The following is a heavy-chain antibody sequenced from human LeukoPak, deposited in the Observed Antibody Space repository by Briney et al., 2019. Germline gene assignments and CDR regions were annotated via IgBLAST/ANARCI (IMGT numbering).Heavy chain of an antibody. J-gene: IGHJ4*02. Sequence: ASVKVSCKTSGYTFTYYVISWVRQAPGQGLEWMGWINAYNGNTNDAQKFQGRVTMPTDTSTSTAYMELRSLRSDDKAVYYCARGEKPYDYWGQGTLVSVSS. D-gene: IGHD1-26*01. V-gene: IGHV1-18*01. CDR3: ARGEKPYDY. CDR2: INAYNGNT. CDR1: GYTFTYYV.